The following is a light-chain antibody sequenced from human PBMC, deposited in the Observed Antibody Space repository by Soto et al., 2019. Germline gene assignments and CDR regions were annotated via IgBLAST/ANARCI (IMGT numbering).Light chain of an antibody. CDR2: GAS. Sequence: EIVMTQSPATLSVSPGERATLSCRASQSVSGNLAWYQQKPGQAPRLLIYGASTRANGIPARFSGSGSGTEFTLTISSLQSEDFAVYYCQQYHNWFSITFGQGTRLEIK. CDR3: QQYHNWFSIT. CDR1: QSVSGN. J-gene: IGKJ5*01. V-gene: IGKV3-15*01.